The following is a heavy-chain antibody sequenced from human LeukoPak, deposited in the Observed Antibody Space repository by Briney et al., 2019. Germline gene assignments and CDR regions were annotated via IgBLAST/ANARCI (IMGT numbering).Heavy chain of an antibody. CDR3: ARDPPNIVVVPAAPSGWFDP. V-gene: IGHV1-2*02. J-gene: IGHJ5*02. CDR2: MNPNSGGT. Sequence: ASVKVSCKASGYTFTGYYMHWVRQAPGQALESMGWMNPNSGGTNYAQKFQGRVTMTRETSISTAYMELSRLRSDDTAVYYCARDPPNIVVVPAAPSGWFDPWGQGTLVTVSS. CDR1: GYTFTGYY. D-gene: IGHD2-2*01.